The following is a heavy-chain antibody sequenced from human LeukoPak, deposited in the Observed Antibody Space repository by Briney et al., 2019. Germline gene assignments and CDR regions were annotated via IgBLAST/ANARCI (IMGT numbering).Heavy chain of an antibody. CDR2: ISYDGSNK. Sequence: GGSLRLSCAASGFTFSSYGMHWVRQAPGKGLEWVAVISYDGSNKYYADSVKGRFTISRDNSKNTLYLQMNSLRAEDTAVYYCAKDQLLWFGELLNWFDPWGQGTLVTVSS. CDR1: GFTFSSYG. J-gene: IGHJ5*02. CDR3: AKDQLLWFGELLNWFDP. V-gene: IGHV3-30*18. D-gene: IGHD3-10*01.